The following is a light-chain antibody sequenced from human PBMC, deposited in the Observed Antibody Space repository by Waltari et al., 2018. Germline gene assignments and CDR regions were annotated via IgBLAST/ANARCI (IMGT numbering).Light chain of an antibody. J-gene: IGKJ1*01. Sequence: EIVLTQSPGTASLSPGERVTLSCRASQSVGSSSLAWYQRKPGQAPRLVIYRASRRATGIPDRVSGSGSGTDFSLTISRLEPEDFAVYYCQQHGTLPATFGQGTKVEIK. CDR2: RAS. V-gene: IGKV3-20*01. CDR3: QQHGTLPAT. CDR1: QSVGSSS.